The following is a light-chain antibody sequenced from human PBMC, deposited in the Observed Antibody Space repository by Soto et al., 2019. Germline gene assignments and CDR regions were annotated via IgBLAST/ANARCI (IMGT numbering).Light chain of an antibody. CDR3: QQYNNWPLT. CDR2: GAS. J-gene: IGKJ4*01. Sequence: EIVMTQSPATLSVSPGESATLSCRVSQSVSNNLAWYQQKPGQAPRLLIYGASARATGIPARFSGSGSGTEFTLTISSLQSEDFAVYYCQQYNNWPLTFGGGTKVEIK. CDR1: QSVSNN. V-gene: IGKV3-15*01.